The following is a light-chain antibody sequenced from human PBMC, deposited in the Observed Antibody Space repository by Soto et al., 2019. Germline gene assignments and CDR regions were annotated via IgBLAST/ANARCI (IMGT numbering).Light chain of an antibody. V-gene: IGKV3-11*01. CDR2: DAS. J-gene: IGKJ1*01. CDR1: QSVSSD. Sequence: EIELTQSPSTLSVSAGERATISCRASQSVSSDLGWYQQKPGKAPRLLIYDASNRATGIPARFSGSGSGTDFTLTISSLEPEDFAIYYCQQRNNCPLTFGQGTKVEIK. CDR3: QQRNNCPLT.